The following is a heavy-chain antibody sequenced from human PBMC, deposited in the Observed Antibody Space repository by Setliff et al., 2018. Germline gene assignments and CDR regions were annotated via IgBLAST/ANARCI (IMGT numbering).Heavy chain of an antibody. CDR3: ARDRCGGDCADDYLDY. D-gene: IGHD2-21*01. Sequence: ASVKVSCKASGYTFTGYYMHWVRQAAGQRLEWMGWINPGNGDTKYSQRFQGRVTFTRDTAASTAYMELSSLRSEDTSVYFCARDRCGGDCADDYLDYWGQGTLVTVSS. CDR2: INPGNGDT. V-gene: IGHV1-3*01. J-gene: IGHJ4*02. CDR1: GYTFTGYY.